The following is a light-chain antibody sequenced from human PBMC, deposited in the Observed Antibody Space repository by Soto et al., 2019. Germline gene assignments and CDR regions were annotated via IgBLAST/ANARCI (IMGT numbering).Light chain of an antibody. CDR2: EVS. J-gene: IGLJ2*01. Sequence: QSALTQPASVSGSPGQSITISCTGTSSDVGGYNYVSWYQQHPGNAPKLMIYEVSNRPSGVSNRFSGSKSGNTAYLTISGVQPEDEADYHCSSYTTIKTVVFGGGTKVTVL. CDR1: SSDVGGYNY. V-gene: IGLV2-14*01. CDR3: SSYTTIKTVV.